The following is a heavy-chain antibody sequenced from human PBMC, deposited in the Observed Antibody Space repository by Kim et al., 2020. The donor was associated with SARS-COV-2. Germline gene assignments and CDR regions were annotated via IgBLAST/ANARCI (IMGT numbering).Heavy chain of an antibody. V-gene: IGHV4-39*01. Sequence: SETLSLTCTVSGGSISSSSYYWGWIRQPPGKGLEWIGSIYYSGSTYYNPSLKSRVTISVDTSKNQFSLKLSSVTAADTAVYYCARTSMIVVVTLFDYWGQGTLVTVSS. CDR2: IYYSGST. J-gene: IGHJ4*02. CDR1: GGSISSSSYY. D-gene: IGHD3-22*01. CDR3: ARTSMIVVVTLFDY.